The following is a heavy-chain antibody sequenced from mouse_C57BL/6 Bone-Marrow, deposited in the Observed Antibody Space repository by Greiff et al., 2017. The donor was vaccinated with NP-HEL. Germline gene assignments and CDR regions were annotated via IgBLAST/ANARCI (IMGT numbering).Heavy chain of an antibody. Sequence: VQLKESGPGLVKPSQSLSLTCSVTGYSITSGYYWNWIRQFPGNKLEWMGYISYDGSNNYNPSLKNRISITRDTSKNQFFLKLNSVTTEDTATYYCARGENYYFDYWGQGTTLTVSS. J-gene: IGHJ2*01. CDR3: ARGENYYFDY. CDR1: GYSITSGYY. V-gene: IGHV3-6*01. CDR2: ISYDGSN.